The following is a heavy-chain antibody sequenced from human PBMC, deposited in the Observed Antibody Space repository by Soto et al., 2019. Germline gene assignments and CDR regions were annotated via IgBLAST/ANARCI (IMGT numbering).Heavy chain of an antibody. CDR1: GFTFSTYA. Sequence: EAQMLESGGGSVQPGGSLRLSCAASGFTFSTYAVAWVRQSPGKGLEWVSSISASGGDTWYADSVKGRFTISRDNSKNPLNLQRTALGVEATAVYYCPRRQTAPPSWGQETWVTSPQ. CDR2: ISASGGDT. J-gene: IGHJ5*02. V-gene: IGHV3-23*01. CDR3: PRRQTAPPS.